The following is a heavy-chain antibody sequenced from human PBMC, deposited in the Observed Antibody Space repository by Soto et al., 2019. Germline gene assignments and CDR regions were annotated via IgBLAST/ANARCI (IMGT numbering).Heavy chain of an antibody. J-gene: IGHJ4*02. CDR2: IYHSGST. Sequence: PSETLSLTCAVSGGSISSGGYSWSWIRQPPGRGLEWIGYIYHSGSTYYNPSLKSRVTISVDRSKNQFSLKLSSVTAADTAVYYCARDFAGTSGYWGQGTLVTVSS. CDR3: ARDFAGTSGY. D-gene: IGHD1-1*01. CDR1: GGSISSGGYS. V-gene: IGHV4-30-2*01.